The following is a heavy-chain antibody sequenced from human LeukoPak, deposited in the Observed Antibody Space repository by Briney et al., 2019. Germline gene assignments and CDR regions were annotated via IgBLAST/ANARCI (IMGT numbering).Heavy chain of an antibody. V-gene: IGHV6-1*01. J-gene: IGHJ4*02. Sequence: SQTLSLTCAISGDSVSSNSAAWNWLRQSPSRGLEWLVRTYYRSKWYNDYAVSVKTRITINPNTSKHQFSLHLNSVPPEDTAVYYCASDLLPIAAAGRGYFDYWGQGTLVTVSS. CDR1: GDSVSSNSAA. D-gene: IGHD6-13*01. CDR2: TYYRSKWYN. CDR3: ASDLLPIAAAGRGYFDY.